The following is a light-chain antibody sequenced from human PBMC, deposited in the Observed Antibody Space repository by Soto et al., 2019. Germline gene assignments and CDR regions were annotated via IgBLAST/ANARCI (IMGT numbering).Light chain of an antibody. J-gene: IGKJ1*01. V-gene: IGKV3-11*01. CDR1: QSVSSY. CDR2: DAS. Sequence: EIVLTQSPATLSLSPGERATLSCRASQSVSSYLAWYQQKPGQAPRLLIYDASNRATGIPARFSGSGSGTDFTLTISRLEPEDFAVYYCQYYGTSPKPFGQGTK. CDR3: QYYGTSPKP.